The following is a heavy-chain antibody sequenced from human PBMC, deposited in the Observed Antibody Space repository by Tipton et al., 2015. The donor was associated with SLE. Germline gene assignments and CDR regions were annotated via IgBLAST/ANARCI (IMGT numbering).Heavy chain of an antibody. CDR2: IYYSGST. CDR3: ARVSGWLQFSWFDP. CDR1: GGSISSSSYY. J-gene: IGHJ5*02. V-gene: IGHV4-39*07. Sequence: TLSLTCAVSGGSISSSSYYWGWIRQPPGKGLEWIGSIYYSGSTYYNPPLKSRVHISVDMSKNQFSLKLSSVTAADTAVYYCARVSGWLQFSWFDPWGQGTLVTVSS. D-gene: IGHD5-24*01.